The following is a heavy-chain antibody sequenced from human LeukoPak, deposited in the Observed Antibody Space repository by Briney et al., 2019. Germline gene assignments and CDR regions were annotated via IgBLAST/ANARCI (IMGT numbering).Heavy chain of an antibody. CDR1: GFTFRSCG. Sequence: PGGSLRLSCAASGFTFRSCGMHWVRQAPGKGLEWVAVISYDGSSKYYADSVKGRFTISRDNSKNTLYLQMNSLRAEDTAVYYCAKAGAITMVRGVIMSRSYGMDVWGKGTTVTVSS. D-gene: IGHD3-10*01. V-gene: IGHV3-30*18. CDR2: ISYDGSSK. J-gene: IGHJ6*04. CDR3: AKAGAITMVRGVIMSRSYGMDV.